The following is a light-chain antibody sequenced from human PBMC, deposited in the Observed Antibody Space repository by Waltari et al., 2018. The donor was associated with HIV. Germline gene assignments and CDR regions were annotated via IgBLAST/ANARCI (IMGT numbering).Light chain of an antibody. Sequence: DIAMTQSPDSLAVSLGEKVTIHCKSSQTVLHSSSNKNHLAWYQQKAGQRPKLLIYWASTRESGVPDRFIGSGSGTYFSLTIGSLQAEDVAVYYCQQYYSFPLTFGGGTAVEIK. CDR2: WAS. CDR3: QQYYSFPLT. CDR1: QTVLHSSSNKNH. J-gene: IGKJ4*01. V-gene: IGKV4-1*01.